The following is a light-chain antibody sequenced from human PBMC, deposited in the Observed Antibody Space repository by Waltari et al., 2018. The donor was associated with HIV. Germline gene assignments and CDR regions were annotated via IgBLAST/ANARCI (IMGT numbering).Light chain of an antibody. CDR3: QQSYSTPQT. CDR1: QNIINY. CDR2: AAS. Sequence: DIQMTQSPSSLSASVGDRVTITCRASQNIINYLNWYQQKPGKAPKLLIYAASSLESGVPSRFSGSGSGTDFTLTISYLQPEDFATYYCQQSYSTPQTFAGGTKVEIK. V-gene: IGKV1-39*01. J-gene: IGKJ4*01.